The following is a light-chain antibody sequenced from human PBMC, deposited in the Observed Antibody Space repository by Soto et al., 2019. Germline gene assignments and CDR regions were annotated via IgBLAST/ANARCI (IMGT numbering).Light chain of an antibody. CDR1: QTICSF. CDR3: QQYNSYSPKT. V-gene: IGKV1-5*03. CDR2: KAS. J-gene: IGKJ1*01. Sequence: DIQMTQSPSSLSAPVGDSFTITCRASQTICSFLNWYQQRPGKAPKLLIYKASSLESGVPSRFSGSGSGTEFTLTISSLQPDDFATYYCQQYNSYSPKTFGQGTKVDIK.